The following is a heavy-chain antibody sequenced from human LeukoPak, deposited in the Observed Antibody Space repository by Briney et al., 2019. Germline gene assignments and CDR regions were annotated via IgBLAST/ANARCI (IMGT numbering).Heavy chain of an antibody. V-gene: IGHV3-23*01. CDR1: GFTFSSYA. CDR3: AKDSASGWIVVVITYFDY. CDR2: ISGSGGST. D-gene: IGHD3-22*01. J-gene: IGHJ4*02. Sequence: GGSLRLSCAASGFTFSSYAMSWVRQAPGKGLEWVSAISGSGGSTYYAGSVKGRFTISRDNSKNTLYLQMNSLRAEDTAVYYCAKDSASGWIVVVITYFDYWGQGTLVTVSS.